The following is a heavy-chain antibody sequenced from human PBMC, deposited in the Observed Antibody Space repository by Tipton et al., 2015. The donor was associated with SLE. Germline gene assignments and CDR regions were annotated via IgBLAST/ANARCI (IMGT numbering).Heavy chain of an antibody. Sequence: SLRLSCAASGFIFSSYWMSWVRQAPGKGLEWVANIKQDGSEKYFVDSVKGRFTISRDNAKNSLYLQMNSLRAEDTAVYYCARVGGGWSRGAFDIWGQGTMVTVSS. CDR1: GFIFSSYW. CDR3: ARVGGGWSRGAFDI. CDR2: IKQDGSEK. V-gene: IGHV3-7*01. D-gene: IGHD6-19*01. J-gene: IGHJ3*02.